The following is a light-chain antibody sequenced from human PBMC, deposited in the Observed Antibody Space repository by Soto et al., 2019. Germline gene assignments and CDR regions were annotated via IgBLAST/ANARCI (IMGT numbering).Light chain of an antibody. J-gene: IGKJ5*01. CDR3: QQYGSSLIT. CDR2: GAS. Sequence: EIVFTHSPGTLSLSPGERATLSCRASQSVSSSFLAWYQQIPGQAPRLLIYGASSRATGIPDRFSASGSGTDFTLTISRLEPEDFAVYYCQQYGSSLITFGQGTRLEIK. CDR1: QSVSSSF. V-gene: IGKV3-20*01.